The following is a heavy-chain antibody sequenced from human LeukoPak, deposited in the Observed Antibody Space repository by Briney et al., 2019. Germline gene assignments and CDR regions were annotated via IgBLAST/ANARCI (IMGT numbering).Heavy chain of an antibody. CDR1: GFTFSSYG. V-gene: IGHV3-33*01. CDR2: IWYDGSNK. CDR3: ARAPGYYYGSGSYSYFDY. Sequence: PGRSLRLSCAASGFTFSSYGVHWVRQAPGKGLEWVAVIWYDGSNKYYADSVKGRFTISRDNSKNTLYLQMNSLRAEDTAVYYCARAPGYYYGSGSYSYFDYWGQGTLVTVSS. D-gene: IGHD3-10*01. J-gene: IGHJ4*02.